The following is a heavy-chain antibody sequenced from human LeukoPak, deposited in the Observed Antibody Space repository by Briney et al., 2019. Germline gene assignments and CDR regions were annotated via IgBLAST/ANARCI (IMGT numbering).Heavy chain of an antibody. CDR1: GYTFTSYG. CDR2: ISAYNGNT. J-gene: IGHJ4*02. V-gene: IGHV1-18*01. D-gene: IGHD3-22*01. Sequence: ASVKVSCKASGYTFTSYGISWVRQAPGQGLEWMGWISAYNGNTNYAQKLQGRVTMTTDTSTSTAYMELRSLRSDDTAVYYCARARHYYDSSGYSPPADFDYWGRGTLVTVSS. CDR3: ARARHYYDSSGYSPPADFDY.